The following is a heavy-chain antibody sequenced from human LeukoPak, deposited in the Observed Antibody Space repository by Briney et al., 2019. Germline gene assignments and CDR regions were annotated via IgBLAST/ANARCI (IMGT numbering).Heavy chain of an antibody. D-gene: IGHD1-1*01. V-gene: IGHV3-21*04. CDR2: ISGSSSYI. Sequence: PGGSLRLSCAASGFTFSSYSMNWVRQAPGKGLEWVSSISGSSSYIYYADSVKGRFTISRDNSKNTLYLQMNSLRAEDTAVYYCAKAPPYKKYFDYWGQGTLVTVSS. CDR3: AKAPPYKKYFDY. CDR1: GFTFSSYS. J-gene: IGHJ4*02.